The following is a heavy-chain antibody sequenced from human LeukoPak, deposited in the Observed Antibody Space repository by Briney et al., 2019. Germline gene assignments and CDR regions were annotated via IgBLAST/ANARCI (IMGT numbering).Heavy chain of an antibody. CDR2: THPSGNT. CDR3: ARKAPKKGWFDP. V-gene: IGHV4-4*09. J-gene: IGHJ5*02. CDR1: GASNNSYY. Sequence: SETLSLSCTVSGASNNSYYWSWIRQPPGKGLEWIGYTHPSGNTNYSPSLKSRVTISMDTSTNQFSLKLKSVTAADTAVYFCARKAPKKGWFDPWGQGTLVTVSS.